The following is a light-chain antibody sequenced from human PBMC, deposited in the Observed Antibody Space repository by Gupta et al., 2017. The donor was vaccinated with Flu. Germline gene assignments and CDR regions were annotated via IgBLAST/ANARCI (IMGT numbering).Light chain of an antibody. V-gene: IGKV3D-15*01. J-gene: IGKJ1*01. CDR3: QQYNNWVPWT. Sequence: IVMMHSLPTLPVSTVERDPISCRATQSFSSYLAWYQQKPGQAPRFLIHGASTRATGIPARFSGSGSGIEFILTISSVQSEDLAVYYCQQYNNWVPWTFGQGTKVEIK. CDR2: GAS. CDR1: QSFSSY.